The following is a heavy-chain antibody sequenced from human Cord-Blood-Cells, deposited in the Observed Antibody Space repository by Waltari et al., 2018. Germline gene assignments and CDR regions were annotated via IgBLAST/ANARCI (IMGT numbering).Heavy chain of an antibody. V-gene: IGHV1-24*01. CDR3: ATGPLTGIAAAGGDY. D-gene: IGHD6-13*01. Sequence: QVQLVQSGAEVKKPGASVKVSCKVSGYTLTELSMHWVRQAPGKGLEWMGGFDPEDGETSYEQKFQGRVTMTEETPTDTAYMELRSLRSEDPAVYYCATGPLTGIAAAGGDYWGQGTLVTVSS. CDR1: GYTLTELS. J-gene: IGHJ4*02. CDR2: FDPEDGET.